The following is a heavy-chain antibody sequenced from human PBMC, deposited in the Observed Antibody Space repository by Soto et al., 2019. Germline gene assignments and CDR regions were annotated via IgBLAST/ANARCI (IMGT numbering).Heavy chain of an antibody. D-gene: IGHD3-10*01. V-gene: IGHV3-7*01. J-gene: IGHJ4*02. CDR3: TTAGSTKPNDY. Sequence: GGSLRLSCAASGFTFSGNWMTWVRQLPGKGLEWVANIKPDGTEKSYVDSVKGRFTISRDNARNSLYLQMSSLRDDDTAIYYCTTAGSTKPNDYWGQGTQVTVSS. CDR2: IKPDGTEK. CDR1: GFTFSGNW.